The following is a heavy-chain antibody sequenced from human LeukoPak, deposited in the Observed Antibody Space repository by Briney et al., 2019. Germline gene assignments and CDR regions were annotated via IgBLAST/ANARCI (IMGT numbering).Heavy chain of an antibody. D-gene: IGHD2-15*01. Sequence: PGGSLRLSCAASGSTFSSYAMSWVRQAPGKGLEWVSAISGSGGSTYYADSVKGRFTISRDNSKNTLYLQMNSLRAEDTAVYCCAKRFRRSPVVVVAATYNWFDPWGQGTLVTVSS. V-gene: IGHV3-23*01. CDR3: AKRFRRSPVVVVAATYNWFDP. CDR2: ISGSGGST. J-gene: IGHJ5*02. CDR1: GSTFSSYA.